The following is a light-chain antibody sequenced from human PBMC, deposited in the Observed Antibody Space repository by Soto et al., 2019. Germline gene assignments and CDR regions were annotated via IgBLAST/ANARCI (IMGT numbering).Light chain of an antibody. CDR1: SSDVGGYNY. Sequence: QSALTQPASVSGSPGQSITISSTGTSSDVGGYNYVSWYQQHPGKAPKLMIYEVSNRPSGVSNRFSGSKSGNTASLTISGLQAEDEADYYSSSFTSINTWVFGGGTKLTVL. CDR3: SSFTSINTWV. CDR2: EVS. J-gene: IGLJ3*02. V-gene: IGLV2-14*01.